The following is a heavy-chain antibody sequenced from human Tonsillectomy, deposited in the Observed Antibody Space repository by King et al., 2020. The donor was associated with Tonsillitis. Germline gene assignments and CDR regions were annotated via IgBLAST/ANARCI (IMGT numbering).Heavy chain of an antibody. CDR1: GGSISSSDYY. CDR3: ARAPLYCSSTSCYSGYFDY. CDR2: IYYSGST. Sequence: LQLQESGPGLVKPSETLSLTCTVSGGSISSSDYYWGWIRQPPGKGLEWIGTIYYSGSTYYNPSLKSRVTISADTSQNQLSLKLTSVTAADTAVYYCARAPLYCSSTSCYSGYFDYWVQGTLVTVSS. J-gene: IGHJ4*02. D-gene: IGHD2-2*01. V-gene: IGHV4-39*07.